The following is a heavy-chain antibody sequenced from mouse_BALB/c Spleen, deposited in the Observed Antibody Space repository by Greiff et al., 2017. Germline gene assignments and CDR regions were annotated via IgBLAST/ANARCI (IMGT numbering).Heavy chain of an antibody. CDR3: TRDPSMITTAWFAY. CDR1: GFTFSSYT. D-gene: IGHD2-4*01. Sequence: EVQGVESGGGLVKPGGSLKLSCAASGFTFSSYTMSWVRQTSEKRLEWVATISSGGSYTYYPDSVKGRFTISRDNAKNTLYLQMSSLKSEDTAMYYCTRDPSMITTAWFAYWGQGTLVTVSA. CDR2: ISSGGSYT. V-gene: IGHV5-6-4*01. J-gene: IGHJ3*01.